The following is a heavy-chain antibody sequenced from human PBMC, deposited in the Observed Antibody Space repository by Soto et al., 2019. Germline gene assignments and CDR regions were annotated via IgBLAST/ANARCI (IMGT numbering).Heavy chain of an antibody. D-gene: IGHD5-12*01. J-gene: IGHJ4*02. CDR3: TRASLEMATSY. CDR2: IRSKANSYAT. CDR1: GFTFSGSA. V-gene: IGHV3-73*01. Sequence: GGSLRLSCAASGFTFSGSAMHWVRQASGKGLEWVGRIRSKANSYATAYAASVKGRFTXXXDXXXXTAXLQXXSLXTEDTAVYYCTRASLEMATSYWGQGTLVTVSS.